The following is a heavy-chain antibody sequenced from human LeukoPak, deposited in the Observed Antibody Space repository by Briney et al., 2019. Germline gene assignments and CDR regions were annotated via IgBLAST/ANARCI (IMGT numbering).Heavy chain of an antibody. D-gene: IGHD3-16*02. CDR1: GYTFTGYG. CDR3: ARGDYDYVWGSYRYRCYFDY. CDR2: ISAYSGNT. J-gene: IGHJ4*02. V-gene: IGHV1-18*01. Sequence: ASVKVSCKASGYTFTGYGINWVRQAPRQGLEWLRWISAYSGNTNYAQKFKGRVTMTTDTSTGTVYMELRSLRSEDTAVYCCARGDYDYVWGSYRYRCYFDYWGQGTLVTVSS.